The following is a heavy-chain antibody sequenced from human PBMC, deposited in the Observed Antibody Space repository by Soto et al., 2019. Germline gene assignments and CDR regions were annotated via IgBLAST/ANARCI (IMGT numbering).Heavy chain of an antibody. V-gene: IGHV3-74*01. D-gene: IGHD2-2*02. J-gene: IGHJ6*02. CDR2: INSDGSST. CDR1: GFTFSSYW. Sequence: GSLRLSCAASGFTFSSYWMHWVRQAPGKGLVWVSRINSDGSSTSYADSVKGRFTISRDNAKNTLYLQMNSLRAEDTAVYYCARDQIVVVPAAIPFYGMDVWGQGTTVTVSS. CDR3: ARDQIVVVPAAIPFYGMDV.